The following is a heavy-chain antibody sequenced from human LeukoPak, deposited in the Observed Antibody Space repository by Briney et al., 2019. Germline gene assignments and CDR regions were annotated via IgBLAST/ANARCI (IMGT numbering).Heavy chain of an antibody. CDR1: GVPIRTYY. J-gene: IGHJ4*02. D-gene: IGHD3-16*01. V-gene: IGHV4-59*08. Sequence: SETLSLTCSVSGVPIRTYYWTWFRQPPGKGLEWIGYIYHTGSTNYNPSLKSRVTLSIDTSRSQFSLRLTSVTAADTAVYYCANYDVAPRSWGQGTLVTVSS. CDR3: ANYDVAPRS. CDR2: IYHTGST.